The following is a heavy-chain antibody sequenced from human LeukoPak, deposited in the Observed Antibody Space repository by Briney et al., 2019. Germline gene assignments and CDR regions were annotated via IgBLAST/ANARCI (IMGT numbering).Heavy chain of an antibody. J-gene: IGHJ4*01. CDR1: GGTFSSYA. V-gene: IGHV1-69*01. D-gene: IGHD2-2*01. Sequence: SSVKVSCKASGGTFSSYAISWVRQAPGQGLEWMGGIIPIFGTANYAQKFQGRVTITADESTSTAYMELSGLRSEDTAVYYCARERGIVAVPAAIFAPTWGARGTFDYWGQGTLVTVSS. CDR2: IIPIFGTA. CDR3: ARERGIVAVPAAIFAPTWGARGTFDY.